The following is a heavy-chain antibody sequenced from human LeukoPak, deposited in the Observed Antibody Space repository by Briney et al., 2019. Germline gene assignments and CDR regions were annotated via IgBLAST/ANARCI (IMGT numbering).Heavy chain of an antibody. Sequence: PGGSLRLSCAASGFTFSSYAMSWVRQAPGKGLEWVSAISGSGGSTYYADSVKGRFTISRDNSKNTLYLQVNSLRAEDTAVYYCAKAPSYYYGSGSYYNDYYYYYGMDVWGKGTTVTVSS. CDR2: ISGSGGST. CDR1: GFTFSSYA. D-gene: IGHD3-10*01. CDR3: AKAPSYYYGSGSYYNDYYYYYGMDV. V-gene: IGHV3-23*01. J-gene: IGHJ6*04.